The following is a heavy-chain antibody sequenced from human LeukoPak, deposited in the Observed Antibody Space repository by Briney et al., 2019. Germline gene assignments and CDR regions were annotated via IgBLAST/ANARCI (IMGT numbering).Heavy chain of an antibody. V-gene: IGHV3-23*01. CDR2: ISGSGGST. Sequence: GGSLRLSCAASGFTFSSYAMSWVRQAPGKGLEWVSAISGSGGSTYYADSVKGRFTISRDNSKNTLYLQMNSLRAEDTAVYYCARDPICSGGSCYSALGSFDYWGQGTLVTVSS. CDR3: ARDPICSGGSCYSALGSFDY. CDR1: GFTFSSYA. D-gene: IGHD2-15*01. J-gene: IGHJ4*02.